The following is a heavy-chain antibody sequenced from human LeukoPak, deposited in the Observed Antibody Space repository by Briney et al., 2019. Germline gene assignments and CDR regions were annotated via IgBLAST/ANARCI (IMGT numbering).Heavy chain of an antibody. V-gene: IGHV1-2*02. CDR2: INPNSGGT. CDR1: GYTFTGYY. D-gene: IGHD2-8*01. J-gene: IGHJ6*02. CDR3: ARDRPDIVLMEDYGMDV. Sequence: ASVKVSCKASGYTFTGYYMHWVRQAPGQGLEWMGWINPNSGGTNYAQKFQGRVTMTRDTSISTAYMELSRLRSDDTAVYHCARDRPDIVLMEDYGMDVWGQGTTVTVSS.